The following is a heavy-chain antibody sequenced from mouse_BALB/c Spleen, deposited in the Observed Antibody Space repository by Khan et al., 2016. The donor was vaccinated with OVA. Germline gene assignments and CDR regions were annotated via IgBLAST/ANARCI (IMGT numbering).Heavy chain of an antibody. Sequence: QVQLQQPGAELVRPGASVKLSCKASGYTFTNYWINWVKQRPGQGLEWIGNVYPSDSYTNYNQKFKDKATLTVDKSSSTASMQPSSPTSDDSAVYYCTGEGVDGSSLAYWGQGTLVTVSA. CDR2: VYPSDSYT. V-gene: IGHV1-69*02. CDR3: TGEGVDGSSLAY. J-gene: IGHJ3*01. CDR1: GYTFTNYW. D-gene: IGHD2-3*01.